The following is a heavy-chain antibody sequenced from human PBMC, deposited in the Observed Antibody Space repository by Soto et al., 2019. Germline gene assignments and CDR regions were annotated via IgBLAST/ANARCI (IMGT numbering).Heavy chain of an antibody. Sequence: EVQLLESGGGLVQPGGSLRLSCAASGFTFSSYAMSWVRQAPGKGLEWVSAISGSGGSTYYADSVKGRFTISRDNSKTTRYLQMNSVRAEDTAVYYCAKGSVAGTYFDYWGQGTLVTVSS. J-gene: IGHJ4*02. CDR1: GFTFSSYA. V-gene: IGHV3-23*01. CDR2: ISGSGGST. D-gene: IGHD6-19*01. CDR3: AKGSVAGTYFDY.